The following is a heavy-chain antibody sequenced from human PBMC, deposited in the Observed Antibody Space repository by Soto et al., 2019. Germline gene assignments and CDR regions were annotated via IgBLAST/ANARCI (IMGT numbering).Heavy chain of an antibody. CDR1: GFTFSSYG. CDR2: IWSDGSRK. V-gene: IGHV3-33*01. J-gene: IGHJ4*02. Sequence: QVQLVESGGGVVQPGRSLRLSCAASGFTFSSYGMHWVRQAPGKGLEWVAVIWSDGSRKYYADSVKGRFTISRDNSKNTLSLQMNSLRAEDTALYYCARDPREVVSLYLDQWGQGTLVNVSA. D-gene: IGHD3-22*01. CDR3: ARDPREVVSLYLDQ.